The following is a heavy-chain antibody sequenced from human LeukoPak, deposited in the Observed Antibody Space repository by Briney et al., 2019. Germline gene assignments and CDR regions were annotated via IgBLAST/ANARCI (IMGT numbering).Heavy chain of an antibody. Sequence: GRSLRLSCAASGFTFSNYGMHWVRQAPGKGLEWVAVISYDGSNKYYADAVKGRFTISRDNSKNTLYLQMNSLRAEDTAVYYCAKDSSLAAADYWGQGTRVTVSS. V-gene: IGHV3-30*18. CDR1: GFTFSNYG. D-gene: IGHD6-13*01. CDR3: AKDSSLAAADY. CDR2: ISYDGSNK. J-gene: IGHJ4*02.